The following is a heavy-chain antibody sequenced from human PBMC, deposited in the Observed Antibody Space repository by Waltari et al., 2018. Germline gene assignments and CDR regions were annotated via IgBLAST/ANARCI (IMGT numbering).Heavy chain of an antibody. CDR2: IKQDGSEK. J-gene: IGHJ4*02. CDR1: GFTFSSYW. CDR3: AKAPGSGYYDEEYFDY. V-gene: IGHV3-7*01. Sequence: EVQLVESGGGLVQPGGSLRLSCTASGFTFSSYWMVWLRQAPGKGLEWVANIKQDGSEKYYVDSVKGRFTISRDNSKNTLYLQMNSLRAEDTAVYYCAKAPGSGYYDEEYFDYWGQGTLVTVSS. D-gene: IGHD3-22*01.